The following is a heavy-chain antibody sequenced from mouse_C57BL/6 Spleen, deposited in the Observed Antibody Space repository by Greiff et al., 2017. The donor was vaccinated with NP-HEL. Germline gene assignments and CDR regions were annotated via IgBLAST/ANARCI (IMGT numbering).Heavy chain of an antibody. Sequence: QVQLQQPGAELVKPGASVKLSCKASGYTFTSYWMQWVKQRPGQGLEWIGEIDPSDSYTNYNQKFKGKATLTVDTSSSTAYMQLSSLTSEDSAVYYCARLRPITTVAPYYFDYWGQGTTLTVSS. CDR3: ARLRPITTVAPYYFDY. CDR2: IDPSDSYT. V-gene: IGHV1-50*01. D-gene: IGHD1-1*01. J-gene: IGHJ2*01. CDR1: GYTFTSYW.